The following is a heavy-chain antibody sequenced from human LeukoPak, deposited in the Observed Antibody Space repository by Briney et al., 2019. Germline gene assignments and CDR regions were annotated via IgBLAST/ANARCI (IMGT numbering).Heavy chain of an antibody. CDR2: ISSSSSYI. CDR1: GFTFSSYS. CDR3: ARDPALVAATPYYFDY. D-gene: IGHD2-15*01. V-gene: IGHV3-21*01. Sequence: GGSPRLSCAASGFTFSSYSMKWVRQAPGKGLEGVSSISSSSSYIYYADSVKGRFTISRDNAKNSLYLQVNSLRAEDTAVYYCARDPALVAATPYYFDYWGQGTLVTVSS. J-gene: IGHJ4*02.